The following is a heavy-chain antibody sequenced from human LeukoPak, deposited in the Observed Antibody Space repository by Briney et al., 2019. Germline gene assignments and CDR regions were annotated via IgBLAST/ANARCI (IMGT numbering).Heavy chain of an antibody. D-gene: IGHD7-27*01. CDR2: IAYSRDT. Sequence: SETLSLTCTVSGASISRGDCFWSWIRQPPGKGLEWIGYIAYSRDTYYNASLKSRTLISVDTSKNQLSLELDSLTAADTAVYFRARAPGVSEVGRFDLWGRSTLVTVSS. J-gene: IGHJ2*01. V-gene: IGHV4-30-4*01. CDR3: ARAPGVSEVGRFDL. CDR1: GASISRGDCF.